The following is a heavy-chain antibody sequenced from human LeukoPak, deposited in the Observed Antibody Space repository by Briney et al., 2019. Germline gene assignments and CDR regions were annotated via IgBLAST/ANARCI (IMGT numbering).Heavy chain of an antibody. CDR3: ARGNAYDISGYWFDI. Sequence: PETLSLTCTVSGGSISSYHWSCIRQPPGKGLEWIGYIYYSGITKYNPSLKSRVTISVDTSKNQFSLKLSSVTAADTAVYYCARGNAYDISGYWFDIWGQGKMVTVSS. CDR1: GGSISSYH. J-gene: IGHJ3*02. D-gene: IGHD3-22*01. V-gene: IGHV4-59*01. CDR2: IYYSGIT.